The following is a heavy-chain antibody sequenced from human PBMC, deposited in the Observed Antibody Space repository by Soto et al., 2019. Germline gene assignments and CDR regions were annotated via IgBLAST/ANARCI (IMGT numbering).Heavy chain of an antibody. J-gene: IGHJ3*02. V-gene: IGHV3-21*01. CDR3: ATYDFWSGSRPNDAFDI. D-gene: IGHD3-3*01. CDR1: GFTFSSYS. CDR2: ISSSSSYI. Sequence: PGGSLRLSCAASGFTFSSYSMNWVRQASGKGLEWVSSISSSSSYIYYADSVKGRFTISRDNAKNSLYLQMNSLRAEDTAVYYCATYDFWSGSRPNDAFDIWGQGTMVTVSS.